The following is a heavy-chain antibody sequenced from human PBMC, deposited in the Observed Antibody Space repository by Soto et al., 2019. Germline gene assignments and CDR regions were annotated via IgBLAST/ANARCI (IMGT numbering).Heavy chain of an antibody. Sequence: SETLSPTCAVYGGSFSDYYWSWIRQPPGKGLEWIGEINHSGSTNYNPSLKSRVTISVDTSKNQFSLKLSSVTAADTAVYYCARGDLRRDFWGQGTLVTVSS. CDR1: GGSFSDYY. J-gene: IGHJ4*02. V-gene: IGHV4-34*01. CDR3: ARGDLRRDF. CDR2: INHSGST.